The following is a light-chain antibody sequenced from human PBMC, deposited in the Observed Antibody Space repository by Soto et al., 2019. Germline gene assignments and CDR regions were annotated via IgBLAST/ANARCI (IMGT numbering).Light chain of an antibody. V-gene: IGKV3-15*01. CDR1: QSVSSN. CDR3: QQYNNWLKT. CDR2: GAS. J-gene: IGKJ1*01. Sequence: EIVMTQSPATLSVSPGERATLSCRASQSVSSNLAWYQQKPGQAPRLLIYGASTRATGIPARFSGSGSGTDFTLTISSLQSGDFAVYYCQQYNNWLKTFGQGTKVEIK.